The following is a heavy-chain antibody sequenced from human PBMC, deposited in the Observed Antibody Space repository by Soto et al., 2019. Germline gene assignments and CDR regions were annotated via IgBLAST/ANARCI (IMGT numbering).Heavy chain of an antibody. V-gene: IGHV3-21*01. CDR3: ARFRTTCVWGSSRGDDYGLDC. CDR1: GFTFSSYT. J-gene: IGHJ6*02. D-gene: IGHD3-16*01. Sequence: EVRLVESGGGLVKSGGSLRLSCAASGFTFSSYTMNWVRQAPGRGLEWVSNINSIGSYLWYVDSVQGRFTISRDNAKNALYLQMNSMRAEAAAVYYCARFRTTCVWGSSRGDDYGLDCWGQG. CDR2: INSIGSYL.